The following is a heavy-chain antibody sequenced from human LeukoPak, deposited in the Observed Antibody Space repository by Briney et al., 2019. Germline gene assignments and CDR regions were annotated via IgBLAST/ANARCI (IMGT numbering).Heavy chain of an antibody. CDR2: INPSGGST. CDR3: AKDRRSSTSCYIFDY. Sequence: ASVKVSCKASGYTFTSYYMHWVRQAPGQGLEWMGIINPSGGSTSYAQKFQGRVTMTRDTSTSTVYMELSSLRSEDTAVYYCAKDRRSSTSCYIFDYWGQGTLVTVSS. J-gene: IGHJ4*02. V-gene: IGHV1-46*01. D-gene: IGHD2-2*01. CDR1: GYTFTSYY.